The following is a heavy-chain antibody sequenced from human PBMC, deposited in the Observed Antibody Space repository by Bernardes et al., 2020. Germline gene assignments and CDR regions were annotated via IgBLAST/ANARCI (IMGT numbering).Heavy chain of an antibody. CDR1: GFPFSGYV. Sequence: GGSLRLSCAASGFPFSGYVMSWVRQPPGKGLEWVSSVTGSGGKTYYADSVKGRFTISRDNSKNTLYLQMESLRDEDTAVYYCAKAAYDLYVTSNYYRYIDVWGKGTTVTVSS. CDR2: VTGSGGKT. CDR3: AKAAYDLYVTSNYYRYIDV. J-gene: IGHJ6*03. D-gene: IGHD2-2*02. V-gene: IGHV3-23*01.